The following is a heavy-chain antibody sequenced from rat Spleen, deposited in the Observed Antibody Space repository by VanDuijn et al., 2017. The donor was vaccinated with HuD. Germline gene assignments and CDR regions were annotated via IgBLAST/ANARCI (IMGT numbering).Heavy chain of an antibody. CDR2: IRYEGSST. CDR3: ARQFYGYVD. V-gene: IGHV5-29*01. Sequence: EVLLVESGGGLVQPGRSLNLSCAASGFTFSNYGMPWVCQTPTKGREWVATIRYEGSSTFYRDSGKGRFTISRDNAKSTLYLQMDSLRSEDTASYSCARQFYGYVDWGQGTLVTVSS. J-gene: IGHJ3*01. D-gene: IGHD1-7*01. CDR1: GFTFSNYG.